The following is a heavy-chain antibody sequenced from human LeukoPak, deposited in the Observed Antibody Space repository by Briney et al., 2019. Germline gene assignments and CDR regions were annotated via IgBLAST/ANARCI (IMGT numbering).Heavy chain of an antibody. CDR3: ARDPAYSSGWYY. CDR2: INPNSGGT. V-gene: IGHV1-2*02. J-gene: IGHJ4*02. Sequence: ASVKVSCKASGYTFTGYYMHWVRQAPGQGLEWMGWINPNSGGTNYAQKFQGRVTMTRDTSISTAYMELSRLRSDDTAVYYCARDPAYSSGWYYWGQGTLVTASS. D-gene: IGHD6-19*01. CDR1: GYTFTGYY.